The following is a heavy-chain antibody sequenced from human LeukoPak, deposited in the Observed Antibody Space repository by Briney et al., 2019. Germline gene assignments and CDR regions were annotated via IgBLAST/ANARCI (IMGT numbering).Heavy chain of an antibody. CDR3: ARDHYDSSGYYTQTYFDY. J-gene: IGHJ4*02. D-gene: IGHD3-22*01. CDR2: IYTSGST. V-gene: IGHV4-4*07. CDR1: GGSLSSYY. Sequence: SETLSLTCTVSGGSLSSYYWSWIRQPAGKGLEWIGRIYTSGSTNYNPSLKSRVTMSVDTSKNQFSLKLSSVTAADTAVYYCARDHYDSSGYYTQTYFDYWGQGTLVTVSS.